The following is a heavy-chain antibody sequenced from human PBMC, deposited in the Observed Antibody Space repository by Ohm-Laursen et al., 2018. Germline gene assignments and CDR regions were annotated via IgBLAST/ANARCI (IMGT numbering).Heavy chain of an antibody. Sequence: TLSLTCIVSGGSISSGGYYWSWIRQHPGKGLEWIGYIYYSGSTYYNPSLKSLVTISLDTSKNQFSLKLSSVTAADTAVYYCARALGGYPISYYYGMDVWGQGTTVTVSS. V-gene: IGHV4-31*01. D-gene: IGHD7-27*01. CDR2: IYYSGST. CDR3: ARALGGYPISYYYGMDV. J-gene: IGHJ6*02. CDR1: GGSISSGGYY.